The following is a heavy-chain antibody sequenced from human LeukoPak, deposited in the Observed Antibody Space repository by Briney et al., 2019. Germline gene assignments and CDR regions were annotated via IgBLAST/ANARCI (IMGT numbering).Heavy chain of an antibody. J-gene: IGHJ5*01. D-gene: IGHD4-17*01. Sequence: MPSETLSLTCTVSGGSISNNNYYWGWIRQPPEKRLEWIGSVNYSGNTYYNPSLRSRVTISVDTSKKQISLKLTYVTAADTAVYFCAGLKKSDYADSWGQGALVTVSS. CDR3: AGLKKSDYADS. CDR2: VNYSGNT. CDR1: GGSISNNNYY. V-gene: IGHV4-39*01.